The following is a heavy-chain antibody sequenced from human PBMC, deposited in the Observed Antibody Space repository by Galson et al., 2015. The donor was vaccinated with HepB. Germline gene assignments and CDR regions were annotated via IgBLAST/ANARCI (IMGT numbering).Heavy chain of an antibody. J-gene: IGHJ4*02. Sequence: SLRLSCAASGFTFSSYGMHWVRQAPGKGLKWVAVIWYDGSNKYYADSVKGRFTISRDNSKNTLYLQMNSLRAEDTAVYYCAKSRDSSSRIFDYWGQGTLVTVSS. CDR3: AKSRDSSSRIFDY. CDR2: IWYDGSNK. D-gene: IGHD6-6*01. V-gene: IGHV3-33*06. CDR1: GFTFSSYG.